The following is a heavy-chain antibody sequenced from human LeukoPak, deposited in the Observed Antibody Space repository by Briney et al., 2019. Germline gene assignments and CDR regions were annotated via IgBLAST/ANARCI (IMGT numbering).Heavy chain of an antibody. J-gene: IGHJ6*03. CDR1: GGSFSGYY. CDR2: INHSGST. Sequence: SETLSLTRAVYGGSFSGYYWSWIRQLPGKGLEWIGEINHSGSTNYNPSLKSRVTISVDTSKNQFSLKLSSVTAADTAVYYCARVRTVMVYYLYYYMDVWGKGTTVTVYS. D-gene: IGHD2-8*01. CDR3: ARVRTVMVYYLYYYMDV. V-gene: IGHV4-34*01.